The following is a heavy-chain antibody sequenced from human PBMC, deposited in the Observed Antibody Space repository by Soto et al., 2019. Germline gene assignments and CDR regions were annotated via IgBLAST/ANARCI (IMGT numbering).Heavy chain of an antibody. CDR2: ISAGSSNI. Sequence: PGGSLRLSCAASGFTFRTYYMIWVRQAPGKGLEWVSSISAGSSNIYYAPSVKGRFTISRDNAKNSLYLQMNSLRAEDTAVYYCARPYYVWGSYRPNAFDIWGQGTMVTVSS. V-gene: IGHV3-21*01. CDR3: ARPYYVWGSYRPNAFDI. D-gene: IGHD3-16*02. J-gene: IGHJ3*02. CDR1: GFTFRTYY.